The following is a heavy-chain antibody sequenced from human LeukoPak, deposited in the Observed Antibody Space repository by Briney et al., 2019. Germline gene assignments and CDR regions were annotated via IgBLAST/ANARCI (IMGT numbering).Heavy chain of an antibody. CDR2: IYPGDSDT. J-gene: IGHJ5*02. V-gene: IGHV5-51*01. D-gene: IGHD3-10*01. CDR3: ARLYYYGPGSYYNGWFDP. CDR1: GYSFTSYW. Sequence: GESLKISCKGSGYSFTSYWIGWVRQMPGKGLEWMGIIYPGDSDTRYSPSFQGQVTISADKSISTAYLQWSSLKASDTAMYYYARLYYYGPGSYYNGWFDPWGQGTLVTVSS.